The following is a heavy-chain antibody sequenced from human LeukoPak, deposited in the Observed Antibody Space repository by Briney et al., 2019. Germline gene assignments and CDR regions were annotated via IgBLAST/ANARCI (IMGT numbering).Heavy chain of an antibody. CDR3: ARDWEDYYDSSGYGWDY. V-gene: IGHV3-21*01. J-gene: IGHJ4*02. CDR2: ISSSSSYI. Sequence: GGSLRLSCAASGFTFSSYSMNWVRQAPGKGLEWVSSISSSSSYIYYADSVKGRFTISKDNAKNSLYLQMNSLRAEDTAVYYCARDWEDYYDSSGYGWDYWGQGTLVTVSS. CDR1: GFTFSSYS. D-gene: IGHD3-22*01.